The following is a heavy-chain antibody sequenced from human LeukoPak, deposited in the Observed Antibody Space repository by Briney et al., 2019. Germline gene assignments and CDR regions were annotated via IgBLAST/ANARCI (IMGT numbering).Heavy chain of an antibody. Sequence: ASVNVSCKASGYTFTGYYMHWVRQAPGQGLEWMGWINPNSGGTNYAQKFLGRVTMTRDTSISTAYMELSRLRSDDTAVYYCARDPVGYCSGAICYGYYFDYWCQGTLVTVSS. CDR3: ARDPVGYCSGAICYGYYFDY. D-gene: IGHD2-15*01. CDR2: INPNSGGT. CDR1: GYTFTGYY. V-gene: IGHV1-2*02. J-gene: IGHJ4*02.